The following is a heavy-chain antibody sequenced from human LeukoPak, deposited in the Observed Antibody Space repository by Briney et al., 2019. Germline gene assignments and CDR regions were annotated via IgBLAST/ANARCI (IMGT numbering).Heavy chain of an antibody. CDR1: GFTFDDYA. CDR3: ARDRGAAAHY. V-gene: IGHV3-9*01. J-gene: IGHJ4*02. D-gene: IGHD6-13*01. Sequence: GGSLRLSCAASGFTFDDYAMHWVRQAPGKGLEWVSGISWNSGSIGYADSVKGRFTISRDNAKNSLYLQMNSLRAEDTAVYYCARDRGAAAHYWGQGTLVTVSS. CDR2: ISWNSGSI.